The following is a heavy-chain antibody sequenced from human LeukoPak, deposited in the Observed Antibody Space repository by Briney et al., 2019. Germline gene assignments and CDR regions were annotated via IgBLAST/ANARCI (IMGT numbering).Heavy chain of an antibody. V-gene: IGHV3-66*01. D-gene: IGHD3-10*01. J-gene: IGHJ4*02. CDR1: GFTVSSNY. CDR2: IYSGGST. CDR3: AKDRQYYGSGSYDY. Sequence: GGSLRLSCAASGFTVSSNYMSWVRQAPGKGLEWVSVIYSGGSTYYADSVKGRFTISRDNSKNTLYLQMNSLRAEDTAVYYCAKDRQYYGSGSYDYWGQGTLVTVSS.